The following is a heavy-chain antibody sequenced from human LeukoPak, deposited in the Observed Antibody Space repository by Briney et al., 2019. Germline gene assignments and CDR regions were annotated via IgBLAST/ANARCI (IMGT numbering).Heavy chain of an antibody. D-gene: IGHD2-21*02. CDR2: ISTYNVNT. J-gene: IGHJ6*03. Sequence: ASVKVSCKASGYTFTSHGITWVRQAPGLGLEWMGWISTYNVNTNYAQKLQGRVTMTTDTSTSTAYMELRSLRSDDTAVYYCARTQDVTYFYYYMDVWGKGTTVTVSS. CDR1: GYTFTSHG. V-gene: IGHV1-18*04. CDR3: ARTQDVTYFYYYMDV.